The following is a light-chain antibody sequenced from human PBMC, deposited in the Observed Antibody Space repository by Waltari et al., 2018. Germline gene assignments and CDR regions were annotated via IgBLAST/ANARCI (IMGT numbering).Light chain of an antibody. V-gene: IGLV2-23*02. Sequence: QSALTQPASVSGSPGQSITISCTGTTSDVGYYNLVSWYQQHPGKAPKLMIYEVTKPPSGVSDGFAGSKSGHTASLTISGLQAEDEANYYCCSYALSGAVVFGGGTKLTVL. J-gene: IGLJ2*01. CDR1: TSDVGYYNL. CDR3: CSYALSGAVV. CDR2: EVT.